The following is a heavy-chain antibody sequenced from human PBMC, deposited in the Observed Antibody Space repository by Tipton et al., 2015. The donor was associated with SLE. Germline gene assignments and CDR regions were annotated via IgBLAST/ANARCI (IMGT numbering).Heavy chain of an antibody. CDR3: AKDLVAVPFTLYYGMDV. Sequence: SGFNFSSYAMSWVRQAPGKGLEWVAFIRYDGSNKYYADSVKGRFTISRDNSKNTLYLQMNSLRAEDTAVYYCAKDLVAVPFTLYYGMDVWGQGTTVTVSS. CDR2: IRYDGSNK. D-gene: IGHD2-8*02. V-gene: IGHV3-30*02. CDR1: GFNFSSYA. J-gene: IGHJ6*02.